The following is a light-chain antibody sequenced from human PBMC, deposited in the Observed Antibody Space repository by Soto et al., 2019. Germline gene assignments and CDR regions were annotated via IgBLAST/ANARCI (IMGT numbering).Light chain of an antibody. CDR3: ATWDNSLSAFV. J-gene: IGLJ1*01. CDR2: DNN. Sequence: SVLTQPPSGSAAPGQKVTISCSGSSFNIGNNNVSWYQQLPGTAPRLLIYDNNKRPSGTPDRFSGSKSGTSATLGITGLQTGDEADYYCATWDNSLSAFVFGTGTKLTVL. CDR1: SFNIGNNN. V-gene: IGLV1-51*01.